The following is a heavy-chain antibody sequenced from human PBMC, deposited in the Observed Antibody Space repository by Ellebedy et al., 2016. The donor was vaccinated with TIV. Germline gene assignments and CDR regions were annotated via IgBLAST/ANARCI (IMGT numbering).Heavy chain of an antibody. CDR3: ARESVRYFDWDY. V-gene: IGHV3-74*01. J-gene: IGHJ4*02. Sequence: HTGGSLRLSCAASGFTLSGYWMHWVRQVPGKGLVWLSRVNTDGSSTSYADSVEGRFIISRDNAKRTVYLEMNSLGAEDTGIYYCARESVRYFDWDYWGQGVPVTVSS. D-gene: IGHD3-9*01. CDR1: GFTLSGYW. CDR2: VNTDGSST.